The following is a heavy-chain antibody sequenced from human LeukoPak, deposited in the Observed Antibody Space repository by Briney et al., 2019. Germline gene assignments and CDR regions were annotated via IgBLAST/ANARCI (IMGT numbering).Heavy chain of an antibody. Sequence: PSETLSLTCTVSGGSISSSSYYWGWIRQPPGKGLEWIESIYYSGSTYYNPSLKSRVTISVDTSKNQFSLKLSSVTAADTAVYYCASSLVIIQLWFGAPADYWGQGTLVTVSS. V-gene: IGHV4-39*07. CDR3: ASSLVIIQLWFGAPADY. CDR1: GGSISSSSYY. J-gene: IGHJ4*02. D-gene: IGHD5-18*01. CDR2: IYYSGST.